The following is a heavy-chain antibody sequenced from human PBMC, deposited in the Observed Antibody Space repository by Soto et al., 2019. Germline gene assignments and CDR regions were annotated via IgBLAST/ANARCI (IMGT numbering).Heavy chain of an antibody. V-gene: IGHV1-18*04. D-gene: IGHD2-2*01. CDR2: ISAYNGNT. J-gene: IGHJ6*02. CDR1: GYTFTSYG. CDR3: ASGRVVVPASYYYGMDV. Sequence: VKVSCKASGYTFTSYGISWVRQAPGQGLEWMGWISAYNGNTNYAQKLQGRVTMTTDTSTSTAYMELRSLRSDDTAVYYCASGRVVVPASYYYGMDVWGQGTTVTVSS.